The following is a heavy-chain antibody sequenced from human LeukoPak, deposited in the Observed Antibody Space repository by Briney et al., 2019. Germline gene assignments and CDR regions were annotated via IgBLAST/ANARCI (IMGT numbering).Heavy chain of an antibody. J-gene: IGHJ4*02. V-gene: IGHV4-34*01. CDR1: GGSFSGYY. CDR2: IYHSGST. D-gene: IGHD3-3*01. CDR3: ARTSITIFGVVTLDY. Sequence: SETLSLTCAVYGGSFSGYYWSWIRQPPGKGLEWIGEIYHSGSTNYNPSLKSRVTISVDKSKNQFSLKLSSVTAADTAVYYCARTSITIFGVVTLDYWGQGTLVTVSS.